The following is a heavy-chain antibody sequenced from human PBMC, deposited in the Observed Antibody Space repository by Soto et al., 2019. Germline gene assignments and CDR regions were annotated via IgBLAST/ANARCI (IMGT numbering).Heavy chain of an antibody. CDR3: ARGWMSAYDNGVYSVD. J-gene: IGHJ4*02. CDR2: INPKSGGT. Sequence: ASVQVSCKTSGYTFSAYYMHWVRQAPGQGLEWMGWINPKSGGTLYAQKFQGRVTMTRDTSISTAYMELSRLRSDDTAVYYCARGWMSAYDNGVYSVDWGQGTLVT. CDR1: GYTFSAYY. V-gene: IGHV1-2*02. D-gene: IGHD2-8*01.